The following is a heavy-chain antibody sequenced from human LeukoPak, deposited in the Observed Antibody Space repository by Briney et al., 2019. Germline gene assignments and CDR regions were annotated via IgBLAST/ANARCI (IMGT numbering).Heavy chain of an antibody. J-gene: IGHJ3*02. CDR3: ARDRSTDTRIAVAPDAFDI. CDR1: GGSISSGSYY. V-gene: IGHV4-39*07. CDR2: IYYSGST. Sequence: SETLSLTCTVSGGSISSGSYYWSWIRQPAGKGLEWIGRIYYSGSTYYNPSLKSRVTISVDTSENQFSLKLSSVTAADTAVYYCARDRSTDTRIAVAPDAFDIWGQGTMVTVSS. D-gene: IGHD6-19*01.